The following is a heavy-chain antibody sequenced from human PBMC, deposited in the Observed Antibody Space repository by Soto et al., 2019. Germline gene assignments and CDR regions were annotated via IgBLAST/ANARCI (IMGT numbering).Heavy chain of an antibody. J-gene: IGHJ4*02. CDR2: ISGSGGTT. V-gene: IGHV3-23*01. D-gene: IGHD3-10*01. CDR3: AKDRHYGSGTYSDGYLDY. Sequence: EVQLLESGGGLVQPGGSLRLSCGGSGFTFNSYAMTWVRQAPGKGLEWVSAISGSGGTTYYANSVKGRFTISRDQSKDTLYLQMNSLRAEDTAIYYCAKDRHYGSGTYSDGYLDYWGQGTLVTVSS. CDR1: GFTFNSYA.